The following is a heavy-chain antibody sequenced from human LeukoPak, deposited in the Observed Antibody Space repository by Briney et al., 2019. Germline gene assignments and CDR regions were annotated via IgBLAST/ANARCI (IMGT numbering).Heavy chain of an antibody. V-gene: IGHV3-30*04. CDR2: ISYDGSNK. D-gene: IGHD5-24*01. CDR3: AREKATTHFDY. CDR1: EFTFSNYA. J-gene: IGHJ4*02. Sequence: GGSLRLSCTASEFTFSNYAMHWVRQAPGKGLEWVAVISYDGSNKYYGGSVKGRFTISRDNSKNTLYLQMNSLRAEDTAVYYCAREKATTHFDYWGQGTLVTVSS.